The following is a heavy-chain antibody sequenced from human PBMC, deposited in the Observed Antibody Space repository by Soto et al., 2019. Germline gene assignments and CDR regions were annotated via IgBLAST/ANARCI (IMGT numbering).Heavy chain of an antibody. D-gene: IGHD3-22*01. CDR2: IISIFGTA. CDR3: ASRDYDSSGYYDLGY. CDR1: GGTFSSYA. J-gene: IGHJ4*02. V-gene: IGHV1-69*12. Sequence: QVQLVQSGAEVKKPGSSVKVSCKASGGTFSSYAISWVRQAPGQGLEWMGGIISIFGTADYAQKFQGRVTITADESTSTAYMEMRSLRYEDTAVYCCASRDYDSSGYYDLGYWGQGTLVTVSS.